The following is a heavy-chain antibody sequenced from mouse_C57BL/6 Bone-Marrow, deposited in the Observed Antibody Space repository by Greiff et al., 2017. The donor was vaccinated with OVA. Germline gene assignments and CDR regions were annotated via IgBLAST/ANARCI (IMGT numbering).Heavy chain of an antibody. J-gene: IGHJ3*01. Sequence: EVQLQESGPGLVKPSQSLSLTCSVTGYSITSGYYWNWIRQFPGNKLEWMGYISYDGSNNYNPSLKNRISITRDTSKNQFFLKLNSVTTEDTATYYCARGGDSLFAYWGQGTLVTVSA. V-gene: IGHV3-6*01. CDR3: ARGGDSLFAY. CDR1: GYSITSGYY. D-gene: IGHD2-13*01. CDR2: ISYDGSN.